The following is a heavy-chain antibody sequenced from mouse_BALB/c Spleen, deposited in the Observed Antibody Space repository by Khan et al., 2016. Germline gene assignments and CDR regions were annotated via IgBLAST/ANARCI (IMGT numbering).Heavy chain of an antibody. Sequence: QVQLQQSGAELAKPGASVKMSCKASGYTFTSYWMHWVKQRPGQGLEWIGYINPSTGYTEYNQKFKDKATLTADKSSSTAYMKLSSLTSEDSAVYYCASKGAGAGFDYWGQGTTLTVSS. V-gene: IGHV1-7*01. CDR1: GYTFTSYW. J-gene: IGHJ2*01. CDR2: INPSTGYT. D-gene: IGHD4-1*01. CDR3: ASKGAGAGFDY.